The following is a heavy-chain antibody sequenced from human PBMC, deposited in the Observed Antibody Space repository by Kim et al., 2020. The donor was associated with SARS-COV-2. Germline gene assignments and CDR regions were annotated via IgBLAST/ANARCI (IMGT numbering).Heavy chain of an antibody. Sequence: GGSLRLSCAASGFTFSSYWMHWVRQAPGKGLVWVSRINSDGSSTSYADSVKGRFTISRDNAKNTLYLQMNSLRAEDTAVYYCARGGFWSGYGNDAFDIWGQGTMVTVSS. V-gene: IGHV3-74*01. CDR1: GFTFSSYW. J-gene: IGHJ3*02. CDR3: ARGGFWSGYGNDAFDI. D-gene: IGHD3-3*01. CDR2: INSDGSST.